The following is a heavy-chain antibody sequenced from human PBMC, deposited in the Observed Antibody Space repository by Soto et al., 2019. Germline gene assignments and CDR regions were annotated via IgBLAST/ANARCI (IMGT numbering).Heavy chain of an antibody. V-gene: IGHV4-30-2*01. CDR1: GGSISSGGYS. D-gene: IGHD5-18*01. J-gene: IGHJ4*02. CDR3: ARSKDHTATSWYFDY. CDR2: IYHSGST. Sequence: SETLSLTCAVSGGSISSGGYSWSWIRQPPGKGLEWIGYIYHSGSTYYNPSLKSRVTISVDRSKNQFSLKLSSVTAADTAVYYCARSKDHTATSWYFDYWGQGTLVTVSS.